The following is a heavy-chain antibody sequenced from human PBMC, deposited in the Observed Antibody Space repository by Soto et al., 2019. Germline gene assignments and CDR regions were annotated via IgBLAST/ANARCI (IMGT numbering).Heavy chain of an antibody. V-gene: IGHV4-30-4*01. CDR1: GASITSGDYS. J-gene: IGHJ5*02. CDR3: VREGLTMYGGPTPSFDP. CDR2: TYHTGTT. D-gene: IGHD3-3*01. Sequence: QVQLQESGPGLVKPSQTLSLTCTVSGASITSGDYSWNWIRQPPGKGLEGIGYTYHTGTTYYNPSLQSRATLSVDTSMNQFSLKLRSVTAADTAVYYCVREGLTMYGGPTPSFDPWGQGTLVTVSS.